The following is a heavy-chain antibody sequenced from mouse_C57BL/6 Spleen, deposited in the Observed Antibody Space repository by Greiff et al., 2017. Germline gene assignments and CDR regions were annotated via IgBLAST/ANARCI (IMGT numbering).Heavy chain of an antibody. D-gene: IGHD1-1*01. J-gene: IGHJ1*03. Sequence: VQLQQSGAELVRPGASVKLSCTASGFNIKDYYMHWVKQRPEQGLEWIRRIDPEDGDTEYAPKFQGKATMTADTSSNTAYLQLSSLTSEDTAVYYCTSITTVVAPNWYFDVWGTGTTVTVSS. CDR1: GFNIKDYY. CDR2: IDPEDGDT. V-gene: IGHV14-1*01. CDR3: TSITTVVAPNWYFDV.